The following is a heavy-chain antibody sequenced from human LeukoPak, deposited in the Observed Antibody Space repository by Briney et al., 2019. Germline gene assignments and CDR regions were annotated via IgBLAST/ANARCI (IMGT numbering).Heavy chain of an antibody. CDR3: AREVVAGTAGLDF. J-gene: IGHJ4*02. D-gene: IGHD6-19*01. CDR2: IYYSGST. CDR1: VGSLRSSGSY. Sequence: LETPSLTCTLSVGSLRSSGSYCGWVRQHAGKGMGLVGNIYYSGSTYYNPSLKSRVTISVDTSKNQFSLDLSSVTAADTALYYCAREVVAGTAGLDFWGQGTLVTVSS. V-gene: IGHV4-39*02.